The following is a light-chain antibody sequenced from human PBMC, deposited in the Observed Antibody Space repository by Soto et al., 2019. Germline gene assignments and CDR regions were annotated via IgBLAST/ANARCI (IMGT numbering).Light chain of an antibody. Sequence: EIVLTQSPGTLSLSPGERATLSCWASQSISSIYLAWYQQKPGQAPRLLIYGAASRATGIPDRFSGSGCGTDFTLTISRLEPEDFAVYYCQQYGNSWTFGQGTKVEIK. CDR3: QQYGNSWT. J-gene: IGKJ1*01. V-gene: IGKV3-20*01. CDR2: GAA. CDR1: QSISSIY.